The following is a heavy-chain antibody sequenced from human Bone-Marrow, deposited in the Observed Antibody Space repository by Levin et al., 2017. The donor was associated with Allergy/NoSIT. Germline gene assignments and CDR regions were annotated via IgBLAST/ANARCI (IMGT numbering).Heavy chain of an antibody. V-gene: IGHV5-51*01. Sequence: GGSLRLSCEGSGSSFNSYWIGWVRQKPGKGLEWVAFMYPGDSEPKYSPSFQGRVTISADKSTRTAYMQWSSLKASDTAMYYCATYGSGSYFDYYFDHWGQGTLVTVSS. CDR1: GSSFNSYW. CDR2: MYPGDSEP. CDR3: ATYGSGSYFDYYFDH. D-gene: IGHD3-10*01. J-gene: IGHJ4*02.